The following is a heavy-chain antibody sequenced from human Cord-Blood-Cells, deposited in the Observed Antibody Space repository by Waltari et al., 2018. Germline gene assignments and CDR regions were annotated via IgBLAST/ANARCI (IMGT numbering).Heavy chain of an antibody. Sequence: QVQLQESGPGLVKPSQTLSLTCTVSGGSIRSGGSYWRWIRQHPGKGLEWIGYIYYSGSTYYNPSLKSRVTISVDTSKNQFSLKLSSVTAADTAVYYRARAAAVYYYYGMDVWGQGTTVTVSS. V-gene: IGHV4-31*03. CDR2: IYYSGST. CDR1: GGSIRSGGSY. J-gene: IGHJ6*02. D-gene: IGHD2-15*01. CDR3: ARAAAVYYYYGMDV.